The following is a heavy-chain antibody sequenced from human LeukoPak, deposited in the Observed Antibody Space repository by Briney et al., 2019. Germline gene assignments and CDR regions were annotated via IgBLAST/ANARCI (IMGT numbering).Heavy chain of an antibody. V-gene: IGHV4-39*07. CDR1: GGSISSSSYY. CDR2: IYYSGST. D-gene: IGHD3-22*01. Sequence: SETLSLTCTVSGGSISSSSYYWGWIRQPPGKGLEWIGSIYYSGSTYYNPSLKSRVTISVDTSKNQFSLKLSSVTAADTAVYYCAREGGTYYYDSSGYYLGYWGQGTLVTVSS. CDR3: AREGGTYYYDSSGYYLGY. J-gene: IGHJ4*02.